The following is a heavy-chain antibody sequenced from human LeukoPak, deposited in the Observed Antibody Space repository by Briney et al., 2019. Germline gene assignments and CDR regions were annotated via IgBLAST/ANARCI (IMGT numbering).Heavy chain of an antibody. V-gene: IGHV1-69*05. CDR2: IIPIFGTA. Sequence: SVKVSCKASGGTFSSYAISWVRQAPGQGLEWMGGIIPIFGTANYAQKFQGRVTITTDESTSTAYMELSSLRSEDTAVCYCAISPGGYYYYYMDVWGKGTTVTVSS. J-gene: IGHJ6*03. CDR3: AISPGGYYYYYMDV. D-gene: IGHD2-2*01. CDR1: GGTFSSYA.